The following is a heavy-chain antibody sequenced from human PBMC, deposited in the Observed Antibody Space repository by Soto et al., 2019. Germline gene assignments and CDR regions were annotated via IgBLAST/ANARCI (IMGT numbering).Heavy chain of an antibody. CDR3: VGVAATNDAFDI. J-gene: IGHJ3*02. V-gene: IGHV4-31*03. D-gene: IGHD2-15*01. Sequence: SETLSLTCTVSGGSISSGGYYWSWIRQDPGKGLEWIGYIYYSGSTYYNPSLKSRVTISVDTSKNQFSLKLSSVTAADTAVYYCVGVAATNDAFDIWGQGTMVTVSS. CDR1: GGSISSGGYY. CDR2: IYYSGST.